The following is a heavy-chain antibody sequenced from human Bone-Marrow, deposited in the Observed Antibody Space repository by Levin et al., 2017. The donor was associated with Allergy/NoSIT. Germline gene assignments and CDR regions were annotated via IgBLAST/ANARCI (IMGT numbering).Heavy chain of an antibody. D-gene: IGHD3-3*01. CDR2: IKSKTDGGTT. V-gene: IGHV3-15*01. J-gene: IGHJ4*02. CDR3: ATMSAYHFSY. CDR1: GFSFYNAW. Sequence: RGSLKISCVASGFSFYNAWMSWVRPAPGTGLEWVGRIKSKTDGGTTDYAAPVKGRFTISRDDSEDTLFLQMNSLKTDDTAVYYCATMSAYHFSYWGQGTLVTVSS.